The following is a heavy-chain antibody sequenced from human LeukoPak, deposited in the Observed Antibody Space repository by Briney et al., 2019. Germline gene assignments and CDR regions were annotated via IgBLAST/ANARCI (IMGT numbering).Heavy chain of an antibody. CDR1: GITFSSYW. J-gene: IGHJ3*02. V-gene: IGHV3-7*01. Sequence: GGSLRLSCAASGITFSSYWMSWVRQAPGKGLEWVANIKQDGSEKYYVDSVKGRFTISRDNAKNSLYLQMNSLRAEDTAVYYCAGSSGPDAFDIWGQGTMVTVSS. CDR2: IKQDGSEK. D-gene: IGHD3-22*01. CDR3: AGSSGPDAFDI.